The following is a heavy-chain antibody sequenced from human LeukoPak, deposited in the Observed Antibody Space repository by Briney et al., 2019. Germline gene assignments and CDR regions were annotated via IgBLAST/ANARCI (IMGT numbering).Heavy chain of an antibody. J-gene: IGHJ4*02. Sequence: PSETLSLTCSVSIDSLSSYYWSWIRRSAGKGLEWIGRMYVNGFTDYNPSLRGRVTMSIDTSNKRFSMKLSSVTAADTAVYFCAGGGTQSLVVFDYWGQGNRVTVSS. D-gene: IGHD1-26*01. V-gene: IGHV4-4*07. CDR3: AGGGTQSLVVFDY. CDR1: IDSLSSYY. CDR2: MYVNGFT.